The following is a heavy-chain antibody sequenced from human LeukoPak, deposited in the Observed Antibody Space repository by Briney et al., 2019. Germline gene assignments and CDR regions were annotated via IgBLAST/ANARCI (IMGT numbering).Heavy chain of an antibody. V-gene: IGHV1-18*01. CDR1: GGTFSSYA. J-gene: IGHJ6*03. CDR2: ISAYNGNT. Sequence: GASVKVSCKASGGTFSSYAISWVRQAPGQGLEWMGWISAYNGNTNYAQKLQGRVTMTTDTSTSTAYMELRSLRSDDTAVYYCARGKVYYYYYYYMDVWGKGTTVAVSS. CDR3: ARGKVYYYYYYYMDV.